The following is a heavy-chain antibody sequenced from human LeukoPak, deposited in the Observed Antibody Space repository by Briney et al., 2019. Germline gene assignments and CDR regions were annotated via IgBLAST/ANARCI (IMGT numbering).Heavy chain of an antibody. CDR1: GYTLTELS. V-gene: IGHV1-24*01. Sequence: ASVKVSFKVSGYTLTELSMHWVRQAPGKGLEWMGGFDPEDGETIYAQKFQGRVTMTEDTSTDTAYMELSSLRSEDTAVYYCATYSRGMTTVTPYYFDYWGQGTLVTVSS. CDR2: FDPEDGET. J-gene: IGHJ4*02. CDR3: ATYSRGMTTVTPYYFDY. D-gene: IGHD4-17*01.